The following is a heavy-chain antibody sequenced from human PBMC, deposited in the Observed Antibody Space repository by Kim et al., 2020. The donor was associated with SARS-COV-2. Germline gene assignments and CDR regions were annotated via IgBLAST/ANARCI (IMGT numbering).Heavy chain of an antibody. D-gene: IGHD1-26*01. J-gene: IGHJ4*01. CDR3: ASENYVGTYTLDF. CDR1: GLIFEEAW. CDR2: IKRKSDGETT. V-gene: IGHV3-15*01. Sequence: GGSLRLSCLASGLIFEEAWMTWVRQAPGKEPEWVGRIKRKSDGETTDYATPVKGRFTISRDDSKNTVYLQMTGLKSGDTAVYYCASENYVGTYTLDFRG.